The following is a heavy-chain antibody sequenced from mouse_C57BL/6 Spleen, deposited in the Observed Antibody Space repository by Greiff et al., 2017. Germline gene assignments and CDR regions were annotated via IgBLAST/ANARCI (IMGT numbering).Heavy chain of an antibody. CDR3: ARGRLRLPYYFAY. J-gene: IGHJ2*01. CDR2: ISDGGSYT. D-gene: IGHD3-2*02. CDR1: GFTFSSYA. Sequence: DVMLVESGGGLVKPGGSLKLSCAASGFTFSSYAMSWVRQTPEKRLEWVATISDGGSYTYYPDNVKGRFTISRDNAKNNLYLQMSHLKSEDTAMYYSARGRLRLPYYFAYWGQGTTLTVSS. V-gene: IGHV5-4*03.